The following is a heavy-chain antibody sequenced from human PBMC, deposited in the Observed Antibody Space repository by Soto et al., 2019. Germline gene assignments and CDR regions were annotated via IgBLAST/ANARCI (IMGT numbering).Heavy chain of an antibody. CDR1: GFTFTDSA. V-gene: IGHV1-58*01. Sequence: ASVKVSCKVSGFTFTDSAVQWVRQARGQGLEWIGWIVVGSGNTNYAQKFQERVTITRDMSTSTAYMELSSLRSEDTAVYYCAAGRTGGSYYGMDVWGQGTTVTV. D-gene: IGHD2-2*01. J-gene: IGHJ6*02. CDR3: AAGRTGGSYYGMDV. CDR2: IVVGSGNT.